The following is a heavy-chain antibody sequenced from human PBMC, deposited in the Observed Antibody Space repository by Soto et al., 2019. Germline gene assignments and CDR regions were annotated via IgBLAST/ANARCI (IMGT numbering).Heavy chain of an antibody. D-gene: IGHD5-18*01. CDR2: ISYDGSNK. V-gene: IGHV3-30*18. J-gene: IGHJ4*02. Sequence: GGSLRLSCAASGFTCSNYGMHWVRQAPGKGLEWVTVISYDGSNKYYADSGKGRFTISRDNSMNTLYLQMNSLRAEDTALYYCAKSGGRDGYNLVDNWGQGTLVTVSS. CDR1: GFTCSNYG. CDR3: AKSGGRDGYNLVDN.